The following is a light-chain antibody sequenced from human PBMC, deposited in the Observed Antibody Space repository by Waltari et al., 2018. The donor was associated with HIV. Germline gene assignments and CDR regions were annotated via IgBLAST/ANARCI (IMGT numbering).Light chain of an antibody. CDR1: SGSIAGNF. CDR3: QSYDSNKNWV. V-gene: IGLV6-57*01. J-gene: IGLJ3*02. Sequence: NFMLTQPHSVSESPGTTVNISCTRSSGSIAGNFVQWFQRRPGSSPTTVIYESYFRTSGVPARFSGSIDRSSNSASLTISGLKTEDEADYYCQSYDSNKNWVFGGGTKLTVL. CDR2: ESY.